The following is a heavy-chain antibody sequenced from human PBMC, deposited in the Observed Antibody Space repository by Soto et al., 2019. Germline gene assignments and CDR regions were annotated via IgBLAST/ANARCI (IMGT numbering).Heavy chain of an antibody. D-gene: IGHD1-26*01. CDR2: IYYSGST. J-gene: IGHJ6*02. V-gene: IGHV4-31*03. Sequence: QVQLQESGPGLVKPSQTLSLTCTVSGGSISSGGYYWSWIRQHPGKGLEWIGYIYYSGSTYYNPSLKSRVTXXVXTXXNQFSLKLSSVTAADTAVYYCARGVGAIVFDGMDVWGQGTTVTVSS. CDR1: GGSISSGGYY. CDR3: ARGVGAIVFDGMDV.